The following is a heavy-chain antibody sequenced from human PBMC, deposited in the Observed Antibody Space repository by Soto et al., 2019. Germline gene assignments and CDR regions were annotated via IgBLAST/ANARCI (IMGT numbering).Heavy chain of an antibody. D-gene: IGHD2-15*01. CDR3: ARCVGYCSGGSCYCSFDY. J-gene: IGHJ4*02. CDR1: GFTFSSYA. Sequence: GGSLRLSCAASGFTFSSYAMSWVRQAPGKGLEWVSAISGSGGSTYYADSVKGRFTISRDNSKNTLYLQMNSLRAEDTAVYYCARCVGYCSGGSCYCSFDYWGQGTLVTVSS. V-gene: IGHV3-23*01. CDR2: ISGSGGST.